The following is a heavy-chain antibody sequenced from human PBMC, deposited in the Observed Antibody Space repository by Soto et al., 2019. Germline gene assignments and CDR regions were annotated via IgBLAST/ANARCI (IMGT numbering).Heavy chain of an antibody. D-gene: IGHD2-21*02. CDR2: ISYDGSNK. Sequence: GGSLRLSCAASGFTFSSYGMHWVRQAPGKGLEWVAVISYDGSNKYYADSVKGRFTISRDNSKNTLYLQMNSLRAEDTAVYYCAKDRGVGDFRSYYYYGMDVWGQGTTVTVSS. CDR1: GFTFSSYG. V-gene: IGHV3-30*18. CDR3: AKDRGVGDFRSYYYYGMDV. J-gene: IGHJ6*02.